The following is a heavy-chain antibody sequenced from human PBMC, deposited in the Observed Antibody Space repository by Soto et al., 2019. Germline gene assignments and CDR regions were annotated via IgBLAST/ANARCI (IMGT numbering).Heavy chain of an antibody. V-gene: IGHV1-45*02. CDR2: ITPFNGNT. Sequence: SVKVSCKASGYTFTYRYLHWVRQAPGQALEWMGWITPFNGNTNYAQKFQDRVTITRDRSMSTAYMELSSLRSEDTAMYYCASGGDCSGGSCYRYQLNYWGQGTLVTVSS. CDR3: ASGGDCSGGSCYRYQLNY. D-gene: IGHD2-15*01. J-gene: IGHJ4*02. CDR1: GYTFTYRY.